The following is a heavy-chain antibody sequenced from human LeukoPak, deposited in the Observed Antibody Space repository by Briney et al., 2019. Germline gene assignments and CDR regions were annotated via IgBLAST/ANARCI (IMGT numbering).Heavy chain of an antibody. CDR1: GGSFSGYY. J-gene: IGHJ4*02. D-gene: IGHD3-3*01. Sequence: KPSETLSLTCAVYGGSFSGYYWSWIRQPPGKGLEWIGEINHSGSTNYIPSLKSRVTISVDTSKNQFPLKLSSVTAADTAVYYCARGRRGVVIRVLYYFDYWGQGTLVTVSS. CDR2: INHSGST. CDR3: ARGRRGVVIRVLYYFDY. V-gene: IGHV4-34*01.